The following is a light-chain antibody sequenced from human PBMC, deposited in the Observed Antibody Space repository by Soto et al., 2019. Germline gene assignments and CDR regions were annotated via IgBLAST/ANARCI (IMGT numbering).Light chain of an antibody. CDR1: QSVSSSY. J-gene: IGKJ2*01. V-gene: IGKV3-20*01. CDR2: GAS. CDR3: QQYGSSTMYA. Sequence: EIVLTQSPGTLYLSPGERDTLSCRASQSVSSSYLAWYQQKTGQAPRLLIYGASSRATGIPDRFSGSWSGTDFTLTISRLEPEDFAVYYCQQYGSSTMYAFGQGTKLEIK.